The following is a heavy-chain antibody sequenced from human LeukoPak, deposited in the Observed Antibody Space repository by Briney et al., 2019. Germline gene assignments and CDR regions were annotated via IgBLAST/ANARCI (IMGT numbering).Heavy chain of an antibody. Sequence: ASVKVSCKAYGYTFTSYYMHWVRQAPGQGLEWMGIINPSGGSTSYAQKFQGRVTMTRDTSTSTVYMELSSLRSEDTAVYYCALSAEKQLVYFDFWGQGTLVTVSS. V-gene: IGHV1-46*01. J-gene: IGHJ4*02. CDR3: ALSAEKQLVYFDF. CDR2: INPSGGST. CDR1: GYTFTSYY. D-gene: IGHD6-13*01.